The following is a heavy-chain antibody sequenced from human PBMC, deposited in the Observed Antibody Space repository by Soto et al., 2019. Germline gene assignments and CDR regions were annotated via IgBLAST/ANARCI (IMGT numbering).Heavy chain of an antibody. CDR1: GFAFSIYA. V-gene: IGHV3-23*01. CDR2: ISGSGGST. J-gene: IGHJ6*02. Sequence: GGSLRLSCAASGFAFSIYAMSLVRQSPGKGLEWVSSISGSGGSTYYADSVKGRFTISRDNSKNTLYLQMNSLRAEDTAVYYCAKDEVAAATTGPYYGMDVWGQGTTVTVSS. D-gene: IGHD6-13*01. CDR3: AKDEVAAATTGPYYGMDV.